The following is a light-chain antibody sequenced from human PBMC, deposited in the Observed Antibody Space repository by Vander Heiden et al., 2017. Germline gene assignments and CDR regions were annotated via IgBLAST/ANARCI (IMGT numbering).Light chain of an antibody. J-gene: IGKJ4*01. V-gene: IGKV1-39*01. CDR3: QHSYSTIH. Sequence: DIQITHSPSSPSPPVGDTFTITCRESEGISSYLYWYQQKPGKAPELMIYAASRLTRGVTYRFSGSGYEKDFTLSSSGRQDEGFADYYRQHSYSTIHFGRGTKVEIK. CDR2: AAS. CDR1: EGISSY.